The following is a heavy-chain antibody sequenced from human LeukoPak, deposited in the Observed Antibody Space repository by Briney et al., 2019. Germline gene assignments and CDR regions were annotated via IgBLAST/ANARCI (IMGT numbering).Heavy chain of an antibody. CDR2: IYPRDGSA. Sequence: ASVKVSCKASGYTFTSNYIHWVRQAPGQGLEWVGMIYPRDGSASYAQKFQGRVTVTRDTSTSTVHMELSGLRSEDTAVYYCARDQEGFDYWGQGTLVTVSS. J-gene: IGHJ4*02. V-gene: IGHV1-46*01. CDR3: ARDQEGFDY. CDR1: GYTFTSNY.